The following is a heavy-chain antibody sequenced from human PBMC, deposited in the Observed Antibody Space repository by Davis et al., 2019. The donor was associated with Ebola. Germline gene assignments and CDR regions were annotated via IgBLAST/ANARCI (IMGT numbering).Heavy chain of an antibody. CDR1: GYTFTSYA. CDR3: ARDGWRGRSYYYGMDV. D-gene: IGHD6-19*01. V-gene: IGHV1-3*01. J-gene: IGHJ6*02. CDR2: INAGNGNT. Sequence: ASVTVSRKASGYTFTSYALHSVRQASGQRPEWMGRINAGNGNTKYSQKFQGRVTITRDTSASTAYMELSSLRSEDTAVYYCARDGWRGRSYYYGMDVWGQGTTVTVSS.